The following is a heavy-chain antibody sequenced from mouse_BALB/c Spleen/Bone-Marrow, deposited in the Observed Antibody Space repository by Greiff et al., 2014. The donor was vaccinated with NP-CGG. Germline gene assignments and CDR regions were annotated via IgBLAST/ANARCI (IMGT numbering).Heavy chain of an antibody. J-gene: IGHJ3*01. CDR2: IDPANGNT. CDR1: GFNIKDTY. Sequence: VQLQQSGAELVKPGASVKLSCTASGFNIKDTYMHWVKQRPEQGLEWIGRIDPANGNTKYDPKFQGKATITADTSSNTAYLQLISLTSEDTAVYYCARSLYDGYFSWFAYWGQGTLVTVSA. D-gene: IGHD2-3*01. CDR3: ARSLYDGYFSWFAY. V-gene: IGHV14-3*02.